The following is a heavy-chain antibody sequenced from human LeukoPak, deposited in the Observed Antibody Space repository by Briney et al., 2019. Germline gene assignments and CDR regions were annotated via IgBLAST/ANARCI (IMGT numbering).Heavy chain of an antibody. CDR3: ERDRESSGWHVSDY. V-gene: IGHV1-18*01. J-gene: IGHJ4*02. Sequence: ASVKVSCKASGYTFRSYDITGVRQAPGQGLEWMGWISPNNGNTNYAQKFQGRVTMTTDTPTSTAYMEMRSLRSDDTAVYYCERDRESSGWHVSDYWGQGTLVTVSS. CDR1: GYTFRSYD. D-gene: IGHD6-19*01. CDR2: ISPNNGNT.